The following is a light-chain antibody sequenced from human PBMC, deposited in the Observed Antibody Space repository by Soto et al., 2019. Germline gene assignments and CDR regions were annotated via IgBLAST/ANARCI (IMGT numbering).Light chain of an antibody. CDR3: ASHTTTNTRV. J-gene: IGLJ1*01. CDR2: EVS. Sequence: QSVLTQPASVSGSPGQSIAIPCTGTSSDDGAYDYVSWYQQHPDRAPRLVIYEVSNRPSGVSNRFSGSKSVNTATLTISSLQAEDEADYYCASHTTTNTRVFGTGTKVTVL. CDR1: SSDDGAYDY. V-gene: IGLV2-14*03.